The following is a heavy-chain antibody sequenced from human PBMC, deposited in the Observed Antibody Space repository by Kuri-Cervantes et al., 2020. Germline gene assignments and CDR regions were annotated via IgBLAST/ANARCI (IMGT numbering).Heavy chain of an antibody. D-gene: IGHD6-13*01. CDR3: ARPSIAAAGRDY. V-gene: IGHV4-39*07. CDR2: IYYSGST. J-gene: IGHJ4*02. Sequence: SETLSLTCTVSGGSITSSSYYWGWIRQPPGKGLEWIGSIYYSGSTYYNPSLKSRVTISVDTSKNQFSLKPSSVTAADTAVYYCARPSIAAAGRDYWGQGTLVTVSS. CDR1: GGSITSSSYY.